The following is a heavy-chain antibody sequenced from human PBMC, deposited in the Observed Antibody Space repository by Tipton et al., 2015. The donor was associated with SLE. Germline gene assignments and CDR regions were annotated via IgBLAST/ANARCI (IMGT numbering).Heavy chain of an antibody. Sequence: TLSLTCTVSGGSISFYYWTWIRQPAGKGLEWIGHMYRSGSTNYNPSLKSRVSISGDTSKNQFSLKLSSVTAADTAVYYCASSSGRSGGYYFDYWGQGTLVTVSS. D-gene: IGHD6-19*01. J-gene: IGHJ4*02. CDR2: MYRSGST. V-gene: IGHV4-4*07. CDR1: GGSISFYY. CDR3: ASSSGRSGGYYFDY.